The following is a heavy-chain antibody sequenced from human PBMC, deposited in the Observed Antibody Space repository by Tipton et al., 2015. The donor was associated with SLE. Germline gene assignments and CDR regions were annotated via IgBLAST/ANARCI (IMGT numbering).Heavy chain of an antibody. CDR2: IYYSGST. V-gene: IGHV4-31*03. Sequence: TLSLTCTVSGGSISSGGFYWSWIRQHPGKGLEWIGYIYYSGSTYYNPSLKSRVTISVDTSKNQFSLKVSSVTAADTAVYFCARAAYYDFWSGYPMDVWGEGTTVTVSS. D-gene: IGHD3-3*01. CDR3: ARAAYYDFWSGYPMDV. J-gene: IGHJ6*03. CDR1: GGSISSGGFY.